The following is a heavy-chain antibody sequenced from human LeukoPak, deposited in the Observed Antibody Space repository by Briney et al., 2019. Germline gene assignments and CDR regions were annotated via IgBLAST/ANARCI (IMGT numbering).Heavy chain of an antibody. CDR2: IGGSSGST. J-gene: IGHJ4*02. V-gene: IGHV3-23*01. D-gene: IGHD7-27*01. CDR3: AKKREGGPWGLFDY. Sequence: GGSLRLSCATSGFTFNNYAMSWVRQAPAKGLEWVSSIGGSSGSTYYADSVKGRSTISRDNSKNTLYLQMNSLRAEDTAVYYCAKKREGGPWGLFDYWGQGTLATVSS. CDR1: GFTFNNYA.